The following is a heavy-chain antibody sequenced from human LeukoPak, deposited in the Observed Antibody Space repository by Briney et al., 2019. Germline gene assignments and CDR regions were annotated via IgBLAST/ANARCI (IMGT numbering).Heavy chain of an antibody. Sequence: GGSLRLSCAASGLTFSSYAMHWVRQAPGKGPEYVSAITSNGGNTYYANSVKGRVTISRDNSKNTLYIQIGSLRAEDMAVYYCARGGSWDAFDIWGQGTMVTVSS. CDR2: ITSNGGNT. V-gene: IGHV3-64*01. CDR3: ARGGSWDAFDI. D-gene: IGHD1-26*01. CDR1: GLTFSSYA. J-gene: IGHJ3*02.